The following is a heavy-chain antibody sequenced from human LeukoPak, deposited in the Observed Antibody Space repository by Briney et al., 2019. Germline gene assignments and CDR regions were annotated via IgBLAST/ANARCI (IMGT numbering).Heavy chain of an antibody. CDR2: IYYSGST. V-gene: IGHV4-59*01. D-gene: IGHD2-2*01. CDR3: ARSGGGLVPAANGVDP. J-gene: IGHJ5*02. CDR1: GGSISSYY. Sequence: SETLSLTCTVSGGSISSYYWSWIRQPPGKGLEWIGYIYYSGSTNYNPSLKSRVTISVDTSKNQFSLKLSSVTAADTAVYYCARSGGGLVPAANGVDPWGQGTLVTVSS.